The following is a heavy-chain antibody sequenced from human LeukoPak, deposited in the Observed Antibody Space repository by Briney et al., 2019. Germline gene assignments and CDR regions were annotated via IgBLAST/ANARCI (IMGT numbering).Heavy chain of an antibody. CDR2: INWNGGST. V-gene: IGHV3-20*04. D-gene: IGHD3-22*01. CDR1: GFTFDDYG. Sequence: GGSLRLSCAASGFTFDDYGMSWVRQAPGKGLEWVSGINWNGGSTGYADSVKGRFTISRDNAKNSLYLQMNSLRAEDTALYYCARDLNSSGYYYDMVYWGQGTLVTVSS. J-gene: IGHJ4*02. CDR3: ARDLNSSGYYYDMVY.